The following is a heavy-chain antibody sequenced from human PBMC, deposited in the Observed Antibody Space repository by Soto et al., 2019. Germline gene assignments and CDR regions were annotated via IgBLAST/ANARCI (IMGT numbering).Heavy chain of an antibody. J-gene: IGHJ4*02. Sequence: QVTLKESGPVLVQPTETLTLTCTVSGFSLSNARMGVSWIRQPPGKALEWLAHIFSNDEKSYITSLKSRLTISKDASKSQVVLTMTNMHPVDAATYYCARMRGPFDYWGQGTLVTVSS. D-gene: IGHD3-10*01. CDR1: GFSLSNARMG. CDR2: IFSNDEK. V-gene: IGHV2-26*01. CDR3: ARMRGPFDY.